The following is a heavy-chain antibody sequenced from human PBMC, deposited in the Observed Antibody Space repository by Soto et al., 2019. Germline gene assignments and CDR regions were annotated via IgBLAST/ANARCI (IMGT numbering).Heavy chain of an antibody. D-gene: IGHD2-15*01. J-gene: IGHJ4*02. V-gene: IGHV4-39*01. Sequence: PSETLSLTCTVSGGSITSSSYYWGWIRQPPGKGLEWIGSIYYSGSTYYNPSLKSRVTISVDTSKNQFSLKLSSVTAADTAVYYCARRIEGYGYYFDYWGQGTLVTVSS. CDR1: GGSITSSSYY. CDR2: IYYSGST. CDR3: ARRIEGYGYYFDY.